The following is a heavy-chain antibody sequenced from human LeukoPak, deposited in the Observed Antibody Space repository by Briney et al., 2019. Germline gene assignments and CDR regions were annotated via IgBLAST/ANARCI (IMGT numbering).Heavy chain of an antibody. CDR2: MNPNSGNT. D-gene: IGHD3-10*01. V-gene: IGHV1-8*01. CDR3: AGSVYYYYGMDV. CDR1: GYTFTSYD. J-gene: IGHJ6*02. Sequence: ASVKVSCKASGYTFTSYDINWVRQATGQGLEWMGWMNPNSGNTGYAQKFQGRVTMTRNTSISTAYMELSSLRSEDTAVYYCAGSVYYYYGMDVWGQGTTVTVSS.